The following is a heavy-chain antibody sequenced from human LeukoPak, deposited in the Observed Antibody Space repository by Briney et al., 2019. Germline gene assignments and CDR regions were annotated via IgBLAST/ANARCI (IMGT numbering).Heavy chain of an antibody. D-gene: IGHD5-18*01. CDR3: ASEYSYGYSGYYGMDV. J-gene: IGHJ6*02. V-gene: IGHV4-59*01. CDR2: IYYSGST. CDR1: GGSISSYY. Sequence: PSETLSLTCTVSGGSISSYYWSWIGQPPGKGLEWIGYIYYSGSTNYNPSLKSRVTISVDTSKNQFSLKLSSVTAADTAVYYCASEYSYGYSGYYGMDVWGQGTTVTVSS.